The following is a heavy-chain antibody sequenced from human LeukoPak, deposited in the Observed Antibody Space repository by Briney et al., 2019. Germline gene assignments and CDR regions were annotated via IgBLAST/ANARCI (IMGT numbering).Heavy chain of an antibody. D-gene: IGHD3-10*01. CDR1: GFTISSYA. CDR2: ISGSGGST. V-gene: IGHV3-23*01. CDR3: AKDSQPLGGGSFDP. Sequence: QAAGTLRLSGAASGFTISSYAMSWVRQAQGKGLEWVSVISGSGGSTYYADSVKGRFTTARDNSKNTLYLQMNSRRADDTAVYYCAKDSQPLGGGSFDPWGEGTLVTVSS. J-gene: IGHJ5*02.